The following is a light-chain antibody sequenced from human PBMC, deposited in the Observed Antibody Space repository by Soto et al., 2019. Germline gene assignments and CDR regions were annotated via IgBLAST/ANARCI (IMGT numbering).Light chain of an antibody. CDR2: EVT. Sequence: QSALTQPASLSGSPGQSITISCTGTSRDVGGFNLVSWYQLHPGKAPKLILYEVTNRPSGVSNRFSGSKSGNTASLTISGLQAEDEADYYCSSYTTSSTPCVFGTGTKVTVL. CDR1: SRDVGGFNL. CDR3: SSYTTSSTPCV. J-gene: IGLJ1*01. V-gene: IGLV2-14*01.